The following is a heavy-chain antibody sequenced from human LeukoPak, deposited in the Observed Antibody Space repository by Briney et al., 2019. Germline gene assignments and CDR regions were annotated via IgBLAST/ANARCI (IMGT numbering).Heavy chain of an antibody. D-gene: IGHD6-19*01. Sequence: GGSLRLSCAASGFTFSSSAMHWVRQAPDKGLEWVAVISYDGSNKYYADSVKGRFTISRDNSKNTLYLQMNSLRADDTAVYYCARDRDSSGWYEGFDYWGQGTLVAVSS. V-gene: IGHV3-30-3*01. CDR2: ISYDGSNK. J-gene: IGHJ4*02. CDR1: GFTFSSSA. CDR3: ARDRDSSGWYEGFDY.